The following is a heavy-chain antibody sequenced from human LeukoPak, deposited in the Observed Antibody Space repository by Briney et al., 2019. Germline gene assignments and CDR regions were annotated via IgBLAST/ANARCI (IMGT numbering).Heavy chain of an antibody. J-gene: IGHJ4*02. CDR3: VRGGWRIIETGGDS. D-gene: IGHD2-15*01. V-gene: IGHV3-74*01. CDR2: INSEGSST. Sequence: RPGGSLRLSCAASGFTFSRYWMHWVRQAPGKGLVWVSRINSEGSSTSYADSVKGRFTLSRDNADNSLCPRMNSLRVEDTALYYCVRGGWRIIETGGDSWGQGTLVTVSS. CDR1: GFTFSRYW.